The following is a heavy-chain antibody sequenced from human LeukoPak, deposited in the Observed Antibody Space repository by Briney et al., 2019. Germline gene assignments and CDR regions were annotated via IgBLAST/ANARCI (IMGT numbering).Heavy chain of an antibody. D-gene: IGHD1-26*01. CDR2: IYYSGST. Sequence: SETLSLTCPVSGGSISSYYWSWIRQPPGKGLEWIGYIYYSGSTNYNPSLKSRVAISVDTSKNQFPLKLSSVTAADTAVYYCARAEYSGSFIHPIDAFDIWGQGTMVTVSS. CDR3: ARAEYSGSFIHPIDAFDI. V-gene: IGHV4-59*01. CDR1: GGSISSYY. J-gene: IGHJ3*02.